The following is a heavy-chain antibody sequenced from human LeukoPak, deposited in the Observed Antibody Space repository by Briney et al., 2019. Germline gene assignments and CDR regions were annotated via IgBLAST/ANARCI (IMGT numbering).Heavy chain of an antibody. V-gene: IGHV3-66*01. CDR3: ARARRYYYGMDV. J-gene: IGHJ6*02. CDR2: IYSGGST. CDR1: GFTVSSNY. Sequence: GGSLRLSCAASGFTVSSNYMSWVRQAPGKGLEWVSVIYSGGSTYYADSVKGRFTISRDNSKNTLYLQMNSLRAEDAAVYYCARARRYYYGMDVWGQGTTVTVSS.